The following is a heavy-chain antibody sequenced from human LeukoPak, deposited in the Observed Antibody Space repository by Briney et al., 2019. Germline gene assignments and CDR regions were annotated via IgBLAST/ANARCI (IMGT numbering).Heavy chain of an antibody. V-gene: IGHV4-59*01. CDR2: IFHSGYT. D-gene: IGHD3-3*01. Sequence: SETLSLTCSVSGHSMSNYYWNWIRQPPRKSLEWIGLIFHSGYTTYNPSLQTRVTMSIDTSKNEFSLTLTSVTTADTAVYYCVRGHSILGVEARFDPWGQGALVTVSS. J-gene: IGHJ5*02. CDR1: GHSMSNYY. CDR3: VRGHSILGVEARFDP.